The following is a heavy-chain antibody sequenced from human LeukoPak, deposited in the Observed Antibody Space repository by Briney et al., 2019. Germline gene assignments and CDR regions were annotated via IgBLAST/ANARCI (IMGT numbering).Heavy chain of an antibody. Sequence: PGGSLRLSCAASGFTFSSYAMSCVRQAPGKGLEWVSAISGSGGSTYYADSVKGRFTISRDNSKNTLYLQMNSLRAEDTAVYYCAKAETNPSCSENWGQGTLVTVSS. CDR1: GFTFSSYA. CDR2: ISGSGGST. J-gene: IGHJ4*02. CDR3: AKAETNPSCSEN. V-gene: IGHV3-23*01. D-gene: IGHD2-2*01.